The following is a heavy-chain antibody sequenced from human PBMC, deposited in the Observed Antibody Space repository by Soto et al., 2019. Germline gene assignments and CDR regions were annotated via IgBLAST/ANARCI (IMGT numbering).Heavy chain of an antibody. CDR3: AKLTWGFNYYDRSEYRATDNDAFHI. CDR1: GFTFSHYG. D-gene: IGHD3-22*01. V-gene: IGHV3-30*18. J-gene: IGHJ3*02. CDR2: ASYDGGIK. Sequence: QMQLVESGGGVVQPGTSLRVSCAASGFTFSHYGIHWVRQAPGKGLEWVAVASYDGGIKLYADSVRDRFAISRDNSKNTLYLQMNSLGPGDTAVYYCAKLTWGFNYYDRSEYRATDNDAFHIWGQGTMVTVSS.